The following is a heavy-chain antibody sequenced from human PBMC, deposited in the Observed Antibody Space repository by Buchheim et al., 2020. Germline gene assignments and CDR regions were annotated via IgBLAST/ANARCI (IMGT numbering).Heavy chain of an antibody. D-gene: IGHD3-22*01. CDR2: ISFSGHS. CDR1: GGSLSSGY. J-gene: IGHJ4*02. V-gene: IGHV4-59*01. Sequence: QVQLQESGPGLVTPSETLSLTCTVSGGSLSSGYWSWIRQPPGTGLEWMGYISFSGHSLYNPSFESRVTVSVDTSKNKVSLTLNSVTAADTAVYYCAREFFHGSSGPRSNYFDYWGQGIL. CDR3: AREFFHGSSGPRSNYFDY.